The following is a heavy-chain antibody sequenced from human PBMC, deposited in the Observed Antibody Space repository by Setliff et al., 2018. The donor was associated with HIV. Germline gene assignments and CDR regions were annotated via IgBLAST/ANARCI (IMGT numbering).Heavy chain of an antibody. CDR2: ISPRNGGT. CDR3: ARGHYSKSSG. V-gene: IGHV1-2*02. D-gene: IGHD6-6*01. CDR1: GYTFTDYF. Sequence: ASVKVSCKASGYTFTDYFIHWVRQAPGQGLEWVGWISPRNGGTNYAQKFQGRVTMTSDTPITTAYMDLSRLRSDDTAIYFCARGHYSKSSGWGQGTLVTVSS. J-gene: IGHJ4*02.